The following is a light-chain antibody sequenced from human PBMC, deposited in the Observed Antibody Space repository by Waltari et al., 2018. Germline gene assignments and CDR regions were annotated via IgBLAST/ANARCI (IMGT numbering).Light chain of an antibody. CDR1: ISDVGFYNY. Sequence: HSALTQPASVSGSPGQSITISCTVTISDVGFYNYVSWYQPHPGKAPKLILYDVSERPSGVSDRFSGSKSGNTASLTISGLQAEDEADYYCNSYTGSSSWVFGGGTKLTVL. J-gene: IGLJ3*02. CDR3: NSYTGSSSWV. CDR2: DVS. V-gene: IGLV2-14*01.